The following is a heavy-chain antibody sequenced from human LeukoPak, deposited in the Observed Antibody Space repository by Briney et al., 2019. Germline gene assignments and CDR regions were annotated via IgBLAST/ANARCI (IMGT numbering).Heavy chain of an antibody. CDR1: GLTVSSNY. Sequence: GGSLRLSCAASGLTVSSNYMSWVRQAPGKGLEWVSVICSRGSTYYADSVKGRFTISRDNSKNTLYLQMNSLRAEDTAVYYCARKRGYSYGNFDYWGQGTLVTVSS. V-gene: IGHV3-66*02. D-gene: IGHD5-18*01. J-gene: IGHJ4*02. CDR3: ARKRGYSYGNFDY. CDR2: ICSRGST.